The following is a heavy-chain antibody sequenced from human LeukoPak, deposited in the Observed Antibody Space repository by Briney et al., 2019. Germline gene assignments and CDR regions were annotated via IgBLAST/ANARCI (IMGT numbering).Heavy chain of an antibody. CDR2: ISSSSSTI. D-gene: IGHD3-10*02. CDR1: GFSFSSYW. CDR3: AELGITMIGGV. V-gene: IGHV3-48*04. J-gene: IGHJ6*04. Sequence: GGSLRLSCAASGFSFSSYWMHWVRQAPGKGLEWVSYISSSSSTIYYADSVKGRFTISRDNAKNSLYLQMNSLRAEDTAVYYCAELGITMIGGVWGKGTTVTISS.